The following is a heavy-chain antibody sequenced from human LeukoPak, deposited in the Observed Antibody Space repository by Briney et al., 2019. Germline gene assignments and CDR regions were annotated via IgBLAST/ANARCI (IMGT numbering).Heavy chain of an antibody. V-gene: IGHV4-4*07. CDR1: GGSISSYY. Sequence: SETLSLTCTVSGGSISSYYWNWIRQPAGRGLEWIGRIHTSGSTNYNPSLKSRVTVSVDTSRNQFSLKLSSVTAADTAVYYCARGKVVAGTPGQNSWDYWGQGTLVTVSS. CDR2: IHTSGST. D-gene: IGHD6-19*01. CDR3: ARGKVVAGTPGQNSWDY. J-gene: IGHJ4*02.